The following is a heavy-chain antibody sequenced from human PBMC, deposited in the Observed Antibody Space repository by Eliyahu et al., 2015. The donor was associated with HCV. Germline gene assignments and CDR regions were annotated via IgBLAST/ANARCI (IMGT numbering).Heavy chain of an antibody. Sequence: QITLKESGPTLVKPTQTLTLTCTFSGFSLTTFREGVGWIRQPPGGALEXLALIYWNDDRRYNLSLQSRLTITRDASKNQVLTMIDMDPVDTGTYYCAHNYYDTSGSLNYLDPWGQGTLVTVPS. J-gene: IGHJ5*02. D-gene: IGHD3-22*01. CDR1: GFSLTTFREG. V-gene: IGHV2-5*01. CDR2: IYWNDDR. CDR3: AHNYYDTSGSLNYLDP.